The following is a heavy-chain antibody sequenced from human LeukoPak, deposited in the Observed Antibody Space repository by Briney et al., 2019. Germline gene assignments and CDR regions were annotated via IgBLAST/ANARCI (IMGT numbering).Heavy chain of an antibody. CDR1: GFTFSSYD. D-gene: IGHD6-13*01. Sequence: PGGSLRLSCAASGFTFSSYDMSWVRQAPGKGLEWVSGISNSGDSTNYADSVKGRFTISRDNSKNLLYLQMNSLRAEDTALYYCAKAPMGSSWGNYYYGMDVWGQGTTVTVSS. CDR3: AKAPMGSSWGNYYYGMDV. J-gene: IGHJ6*02. CDR2: ISNSGDST. V-gene: IGHV3-23*01.